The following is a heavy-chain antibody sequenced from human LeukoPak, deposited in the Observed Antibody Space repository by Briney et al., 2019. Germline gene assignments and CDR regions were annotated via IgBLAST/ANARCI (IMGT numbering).Heavy chain of an antibody. D-gene: IGHD4-17*01. CDR2: ISSSSSYI. Sequence: PGGSLRLSCAASGFTFSSYSMNWVRQAPGKGLEWVSSISSSSSYIYYADTVKGRFTISRDNAKNSLYLQKNSVRAEDTAEYYCAIGTTVTTPHFDYWGQGTLVTVSS. V-gene: IGHV3-21*01. CDR3: AIGTTVTTPHFDY. J-gene: IGHJ4*02. CDR1: GFTFSSYS.